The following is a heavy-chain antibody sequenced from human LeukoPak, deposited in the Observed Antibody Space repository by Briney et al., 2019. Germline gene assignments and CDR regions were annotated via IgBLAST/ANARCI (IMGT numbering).Heavy chain of an antibody. J-gene: IGHJ5*02. D-gene: IGHD3-10*01. Sequence: GASVKVSCKASGYTFTSYYMHWVRQAPGQGLEWMGIINPSGGSTSYAQKFQGRVTMTRDMSTSTVYMELSSLRSEGTAVYYCARSNYYGSGSYLRGDNWFDPWGQGTLVTVSS. V-gene: IGHV1-46*01. CDR1: GYTFTSYY. CDR3: ARSNYYGSGSYLRGDNWFDP. CDR2: INPSGGST.